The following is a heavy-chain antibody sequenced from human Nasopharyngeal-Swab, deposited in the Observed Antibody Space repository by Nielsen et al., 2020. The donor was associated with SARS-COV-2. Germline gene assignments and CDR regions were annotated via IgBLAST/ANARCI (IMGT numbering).Heavy chain of an antibody. CDR1: GFTFSTYS. V-gene: IGHV3-21*01. CDR3: ARDPGPNYYDSSGYQIHG. Sequence: GESLKISCAASGFTFSTYSMNWVRQAPGKGLEWVSSISSSSSYIYYADSVKGRFTISRDNAKNSLYLQMNSLRDEDTAVYYCARDPGPNYYDSSGYQIHGWGQGTLVTVSS. D-gene: IGHD3-22*01. CDR2: ISSSSSYI. J-gene: IGHJ4*02.